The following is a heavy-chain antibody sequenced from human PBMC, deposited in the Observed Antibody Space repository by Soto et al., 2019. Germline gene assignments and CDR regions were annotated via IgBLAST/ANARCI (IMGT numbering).Heavy chain of an antibody. CDR3: ARGYDFVWGSYRSDAFDI. Sequence: ASVKISCKASGYTFTNNAIHGVRQAQGQRLEWLGWLNAGNSNREYSQKFQGRIIMTKDTSASTAYMELSSLISEDTAVYYCARGYDFVWGSYRSDAFDIWGQGTMVTVSS. D-gene: IGHD3-16*02. J-gene: IGHJ3*02. CDR2: LNAGNSNR. CDR1: GYTFTNNA. V-gene: IGHV1-3*01.